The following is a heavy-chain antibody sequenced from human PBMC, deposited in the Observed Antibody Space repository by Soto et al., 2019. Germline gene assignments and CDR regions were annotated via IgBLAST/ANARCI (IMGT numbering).Heavy chain of an antibody. Sequence: EVQLLESGGGLVQPGGSLRLSCAASGFTFVDYAMGWVRQAPGKGLEWVSVISSGGGSKHYADSVKGRFTLSRDNSANTLSLHMNSLGVEDTAIYYCVKDWQYTVHRYSGSPLQVRPPPFLDAWGLGTLVTVSS. CDR1: GFTFVDYA. CDR3: VKDWQYTVHRYSGSPLQVRPPPFLDA. V-gene: IGHV3-23*01. J-gene: IGHJ5*02. D-gene: IGHD1-26*01. CDR2: ISSGGGSK.